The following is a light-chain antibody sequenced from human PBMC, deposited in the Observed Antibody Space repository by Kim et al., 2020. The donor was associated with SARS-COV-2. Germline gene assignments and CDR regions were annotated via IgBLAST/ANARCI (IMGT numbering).Light chain of an antibody. Sequence: PASISCRSSQSLLYSGGYNYLHWYVQKPGQSPQLLIYMTSNRASGVPDRFSGSGSGTDFTLKISRVEAEDVGVYYCMQGLQLPPTFGGGTKGGYQT. J-gene: IGKJ4*01. CDR1: QSLLYSGGYNY. V-gene: IGKV2-28*01. CDR3: MQGLQLPPT. CDR2: MTS.